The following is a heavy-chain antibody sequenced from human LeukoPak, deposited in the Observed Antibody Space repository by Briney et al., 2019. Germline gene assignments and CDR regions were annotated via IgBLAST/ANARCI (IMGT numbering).Heavy chain of an antibody. D-gene: IGHD1-1*01. V-gene: IGHV4-4*02. CDR1: GGSISSSNW. CDR2: IHHRGSI. J-gene: IGHJ4*02. CDR3: ARKKIEPMEGNFDY. Sequence: SGTLSLTCAVSGGSISSSNWWSLGRQPPGKGLELIGEIHHRGSINYNPSPNSRATISGDKSKNQFSVKLSSVTAADTAVYYCARKKIEPMEGNFDYWGQGSLVTVSS.